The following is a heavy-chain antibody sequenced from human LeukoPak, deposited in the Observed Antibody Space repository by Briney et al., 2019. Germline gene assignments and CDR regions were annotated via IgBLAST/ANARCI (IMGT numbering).Heavy chain of an antibody. J-gene: IGHJ5*02. CDR1: GFTFRSYW. CDR3: ARGVAATANPNWFDP. CDR2: IKEDGSEK. V-gene: IGHV3-7*02. D-gene: IGHD6-13*01. Sequence: PGGSLRLSCAASGFTFRSYWMSWVRQAPGKGLEWVANIKEDGSEKYFVESVKGRFTVSRDNAKNSLFLQMNSLKVEDTAVYYCARGVAATANPNWFDPWGQGTLVTVSS.